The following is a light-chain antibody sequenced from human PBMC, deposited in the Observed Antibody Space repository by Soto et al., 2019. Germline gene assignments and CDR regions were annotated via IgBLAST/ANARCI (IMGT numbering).Light chain of an antibody. CDR3: CSYAGSYTFV. CDR1: SSDVGGYNY. CDR2: DVS. J-gene: IGLJ1*01. Sequence: QSALAQPRSETGSPGQSVTISCTGTSSDVGGYNYVSWYQQHPGKAPKLMIYDVSKRPSGVPDHFSGSKSGNTASLTISGLQAEDEADYYCCSYAGSYTFVFGTGTKVTVL. V-gene: IGLV2-11*01.